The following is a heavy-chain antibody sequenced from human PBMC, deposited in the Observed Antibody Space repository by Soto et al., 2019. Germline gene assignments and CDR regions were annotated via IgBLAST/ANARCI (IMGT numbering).Heavy chain of an antibody. D-gene: IGHD6-13*01. V-gene: IGHV4-4*07. CDR3: ARDQGVAAAGINWFDP. Sequence: SETLSLTCAVSGASMNSYHWSWIRQPAGKGLEWIGHIHSSGSTNYNPSLKSRVTMSVDTSKNQFSLRLMSLTAADTAVYYCARDQGVAAAGINWFDPWGQGYLVTVSS. J-gene: IGHJ5*02. CDR1: GASMNSYH. CDR2: IHSSGST.